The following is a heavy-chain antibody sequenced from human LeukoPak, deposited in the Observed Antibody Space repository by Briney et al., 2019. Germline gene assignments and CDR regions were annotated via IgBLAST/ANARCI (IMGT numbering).Heavy chain of an antibody. Sequence: PGGSLRLSCAASGFTFSSCAMSWVRQAPGKGLEWVSAISGSGGSTYYADSVKGRFTISRDNSKNTLYLQMNSLRAEDTAVYYCAKDSGYYDILTGYPGGDWFDPWGQGTLVTVSS. CDR1: GFTFSSCA. D-gene: IGHD3-9*01. J-gene: IGHJ5*02. V-gene: IGHV3-23*01. CDR2: ISGSGGST. CDR3: AKDSGYYDILTGYPGGDWFDP.